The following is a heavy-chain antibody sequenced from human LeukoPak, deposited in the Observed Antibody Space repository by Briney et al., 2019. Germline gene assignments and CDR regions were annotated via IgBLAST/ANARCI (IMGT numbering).Heavy chain of an antibody. Sequence: GRSLRLSCAASGFTFSSYAMHWVRQAPGKGLEWVAVISYDGSNKYYADSVKGRFTISRDNSKNTLYLQMNSLKTEDTAVYYCTGHYYDSSGYPHLFDYWGQGTLVTVSS. J-gene: IGHJ4*02. V-gene: IGHV3-30-3*01. CDR2: ISYDGSNK. CDR3: TGHYYDSSGYPHLFDY. D-gene: IGHD3-22*01. CDR1: GFTFSSYA.